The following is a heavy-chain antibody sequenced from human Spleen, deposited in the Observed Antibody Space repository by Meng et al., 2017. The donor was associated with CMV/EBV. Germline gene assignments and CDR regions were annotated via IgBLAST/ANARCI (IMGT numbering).Heavy chain of an antibody. V-gene: IGHV3-49*04. Sequence: GESLKISCTASGFTFGDYALSWVRQAPGKGLEWVGFIRNKAYGETTEYAASVEGRITISRDDSKSIAYLRMNSLKTEDTAVYYCARDPTGTTGIYYYYATDVWGQGTTVTVSS. D-gene: IGHD1-7*01. CDR2: IRNKAYGETT. CDR1: GFTFGDYA. J-gene: IGHJ6*02. CDR3: ARDPTGTTGIYYYYATDV.